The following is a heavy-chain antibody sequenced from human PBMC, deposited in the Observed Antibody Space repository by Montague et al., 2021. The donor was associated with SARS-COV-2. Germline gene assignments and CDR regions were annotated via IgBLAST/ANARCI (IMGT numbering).Heavy chain of an antibody. CDR2: IHTSGST. CDR1: GGSISSYY. J-gene: IGHJ6*02. CDR3: ASGKYYDFWSGYYSHDYVSGMDA. D-gene: IGHD3-3*01. Sequence: SETLSLTCTVSGGSISSYYWSWIRQSAGKGLEWIGRIHTSGSTDYSPSLNSRVTMSVDTSKNQFSLKLSSVTAADTAVYYCASGKYYDFWSGYYSHDYVSGMDAWGQGTTVTVSS. V-gene: IGHV4-4*07.